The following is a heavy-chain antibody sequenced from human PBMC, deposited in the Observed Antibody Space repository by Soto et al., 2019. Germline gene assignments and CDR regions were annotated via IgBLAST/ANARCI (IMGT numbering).Heavy chain of an antibody. CDR3: ASKDSASTGRPDLWYVAL. J-gene: IGHJ2*01. V-gene: IGHV3-23*01. D-gene: IGHD2-15*01. CDR1: GFTFSGYA. CDR2: MSCCGDAT. Sequence: EVQLLDSGGGLVQPGGSLRLSCAASGFTFSGYALTWVRQAPGKGLEWVSAMSCCGDATFYADSVKGRFSISRDNSKNTLYLPMNTLRAGDTAVYYCASKDSASTGRPDLWYVALWGRGSLVADAS.